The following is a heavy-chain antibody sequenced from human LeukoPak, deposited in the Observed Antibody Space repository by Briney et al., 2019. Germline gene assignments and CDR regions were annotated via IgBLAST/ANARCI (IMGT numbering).Heavy chain of an antibody. Sequence: HPGGSLRISCAASGFTVRSNYMNWVRQAPGKGLQWVGFIRSKAYGGTTEYAASVKGRFTISRDDSTRIAYLQMNSLKTDDTGVYYCSRERYSYGPFDYWGQGTLVTVSS. CDR2: IRSKAYGGTT. D-gene: IGHD5-18*01. J-gene: IGHJ4*02. CDR1: GFTVRSNY. V-gene: IGHV3-22*01. CDR3: SRERYSYGPFDY.